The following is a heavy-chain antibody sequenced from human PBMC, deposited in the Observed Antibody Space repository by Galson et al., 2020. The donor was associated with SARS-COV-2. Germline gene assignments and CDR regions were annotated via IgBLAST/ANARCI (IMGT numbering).Heavy chain of an antibody. J-gene: IGHJ4*02. CDR2: TSHSGNT. CDR1: GYSISSGQH. D-gene: IGHD3-16*01. V-gene: IGHV4-38-2*01. CDR3: ARRGGDGRTMDY. Sequence: SETLSLTCGVSGYSISSGQHWGWIRQPPGKGLEWIGSTSHSGNTYYNPSLKSRVTISVETSKNQFSLKLNSVTAADTAVYYCARRGGDGRTMDYWGRGTLVTVSS.